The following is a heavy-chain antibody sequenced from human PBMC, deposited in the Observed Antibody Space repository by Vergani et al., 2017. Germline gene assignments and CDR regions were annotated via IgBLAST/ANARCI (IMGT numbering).Heavy chain of an antibody. D-gene: IGHD4-11*01. J-gene: IGHJ4*02. CDR1: GFTFSSYA. CDR2: ISGSGGST. Sequence: EVQLLESGGGLVQPGGSLRLSCAASGFTFSSYAMSWVRQAPGKGLEWVSAISGSGGSTYYADSVKGRFTISRATSKNTLYLQMNSLRAEDAAVYYCAKSRSGGDYRYWGQGTLVTVSS. V-gene: IGHV3-23*01. CDR3: AKSRSGGDYRY.